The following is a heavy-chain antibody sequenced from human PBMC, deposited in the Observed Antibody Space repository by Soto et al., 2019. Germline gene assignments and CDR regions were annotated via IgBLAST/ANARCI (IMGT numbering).Heavy chain of an antibody. CDR3: GRDTRGSGSRFDY. J-gene: IGHJ4*02. D-gene: IGHD3-10*01. V-gene: IGHV1-46*03. CDR1: GYTFTDYY. Sequence: QVQLGQSGAEVKKSGASEKVSCKASGYTFTDYYMHWVRQAPGQGLEWMGIIDASGGSTTYAQKFQGRVTMTRDTSTSTVYIELSRLRSEDTAVYYCGRDTRGSGSRFDYWGQGTLVTVSS. CDR2: IDASGGST.